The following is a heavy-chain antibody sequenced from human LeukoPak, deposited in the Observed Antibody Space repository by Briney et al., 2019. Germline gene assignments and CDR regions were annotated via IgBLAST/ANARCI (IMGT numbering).Heavy chain of an antibody. J-gene: IGHJ4*02. CDR2: IYFSGAT. CDR3: ARGSGELRDY. V-gene: IGHV4-59*01. D-gene: IGHD1-7*01. CDR1: GGSISNYY. Sequence: SETLSLTCTVSGGSISNYYWSWIRQSPVKGLEWIGYIYFSGATNYNPSLKSRVTISVDTSKNQFSLKLSSVTAADTAVYYCARGSGELRDYWGQGTLVTVSS.